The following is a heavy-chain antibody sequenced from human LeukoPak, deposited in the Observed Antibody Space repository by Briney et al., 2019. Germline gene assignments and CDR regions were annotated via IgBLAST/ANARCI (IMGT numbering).Heavy chain of an antibody. CDR3: ARDQSWTTGFDI. V-gene: IGHV6-1*01. D-gene: IGHD2-8*02. CDR2: TYYTSEWFT. Sequence: SQTLSLTCAIFGDSVSNNRVTWSWIRQSPSRGLEWLGRTYYTSEWFTAYAASVKNRIIITPDTSKNQFSLQLNSMTPEDTAVYFCARDQSWTTGFDIWGQGTMVTVSS. CDR1: GDSVSNNRVT. J-gene: IGHJ3*02.